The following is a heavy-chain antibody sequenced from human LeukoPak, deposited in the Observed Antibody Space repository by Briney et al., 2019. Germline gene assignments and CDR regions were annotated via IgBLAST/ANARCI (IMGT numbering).Heavy chain of an antibody. Sequence: GGSLRLSCAASGFTFSSYGMHWVRQAPGKGLEWVAVIWYDGSNKYYADSVKGRFTISRDNSKDTLYLQMNSLRAEDTAVYYCAKEGPYYYYYYMYVWGKGTTVTVSS. V-gene: IGHV3-33*06. J-gene: IGHJ6*03. CDR2: IWYDGSNK. CDR3: AKEGPYYYYYYMYV. CDR1: GFTFSSYG.